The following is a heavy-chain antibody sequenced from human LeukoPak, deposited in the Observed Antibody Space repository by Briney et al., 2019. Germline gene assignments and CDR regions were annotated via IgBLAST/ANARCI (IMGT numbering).Heavy chain of an antibody. D-gene: IGHD2-15*01. CDR1: GYTFTSYD. V-gene: IGHV1-8*01. CDR2: MNPNSGNT. Sequence: ASVKVSCKASGYTFTSYDINWVRQATGRGLEWMGWMNPNSGNTGYAQKFQGRVTMTRNTSISTAYMELSSLRSEDTAVYYCARAGIVVGGATDDAFDIWGQGTMVTVSS. J-gene: IGHJ3*02. CDR3: ARAGIVVGGATDDAFDI.